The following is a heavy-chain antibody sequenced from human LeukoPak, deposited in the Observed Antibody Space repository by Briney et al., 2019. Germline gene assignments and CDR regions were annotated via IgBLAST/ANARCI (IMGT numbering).Heavy chain of an antibody. CDR1: GGAFSSYA. J-gene: IGHJ5*02. CDR3: ASLAAAGREGWFDP. Sequence: SVKVSCKASGGAFSSYAISWVRQAPGQGLEWMGGIIPIFGTANYAQKFQGRVTITADESTSTAYMELSSLRSEDTAVYYCASLAAAGREGWFDPWGQGTLVTVSS. D-gene: IGHD6-13*01. V-gene: IGHV1-69*13. CDR2: IIPIFGTA.